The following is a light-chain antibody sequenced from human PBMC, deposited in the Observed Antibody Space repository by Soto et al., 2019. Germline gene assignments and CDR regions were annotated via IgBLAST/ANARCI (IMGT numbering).Light chain of an antibody. CDR2: DIR. CDR1: SSDVGGYKY. V-gene: IGLV2-14*03. CDR3: SSYTSSSTRV. J-gene: IGLJ1*01. Sequence: QSALTQPASVSGSPGQSITISCTGTSSDVGGYKYVSWYQQHPGKAPKLMIYDIRHRPSGVSNRFSGSKSGNTASLTISGFQAEDEADYYCSSYTSSSTRVFGTGTKVTVL.